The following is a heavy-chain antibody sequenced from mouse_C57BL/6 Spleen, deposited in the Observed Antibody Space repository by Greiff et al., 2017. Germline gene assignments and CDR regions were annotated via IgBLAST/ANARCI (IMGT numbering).Heavy chain of an antibody. CDR3: ARGVKTAQATEAVDY. V-gene: IGHV14-3*01. Sequence: VQLQQSVAELVRPGASVKLSCTASGFNIKNTYMHWVKQRPEQGLEWIGRIDPANGNTKYAPKFQGKATLTADTSSNTAYLQLSNLTSEDTAIYYSARGVKTAQATEAVDYWGQGTSVTVSS. D-gene: IGHD3-2*02. CDR2: IDPANGNT. J-gene: IGHJ4*01. CDR1: GFNIKNTY.